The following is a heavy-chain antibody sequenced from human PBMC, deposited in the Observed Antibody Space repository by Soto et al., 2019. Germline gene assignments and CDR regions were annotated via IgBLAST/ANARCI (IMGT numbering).Heavy chain of an antibody. V-gene: IGHV3-9*01. CDR2: ISWNSGSI. D-gene: IGHD5-12*01. Sequence: EVQLVESGGGLVQPGRSLRLSCAASGFTFDDYAMHWVRQAPGKGLEWVSGISWNSGSIGYADSVKGRFTISRDNAKNSLYLQMNSLRAEDTALYYCAKDGYNYVLGAFDIWGQGTMVTVSS. CDR3: AKDGYNYVLGAFDI. CDR1: GFTFDDYA. J-gene: IGHJ3*02.